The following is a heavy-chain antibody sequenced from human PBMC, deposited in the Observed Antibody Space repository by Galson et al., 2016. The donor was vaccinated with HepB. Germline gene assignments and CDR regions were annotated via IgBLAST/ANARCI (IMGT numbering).Heavy chain of an antibody. D-gene: IGHD3-16*01. CDR3: ARAAGGVMGSYYFDY. CDR1: DFSFRSYA. J-gene: IGHJ4*02. V-gene: IGHV3-23*01. Sequence: SLRLSCAASDFSFRSYAMAWVRQAPGKGLEWVSTITGGAGTTFYADSVKGRFSISRGNSKNTLHLQITGLRAEDTAVYYCARAAGGVMGSYYFDYWGQGTLVTVSS. CDR2: ITGGAGTT.